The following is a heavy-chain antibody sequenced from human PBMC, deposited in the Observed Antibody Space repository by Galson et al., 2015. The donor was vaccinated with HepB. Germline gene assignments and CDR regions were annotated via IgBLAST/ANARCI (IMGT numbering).Heavy chain of an antibody. CDR2: IDWDDDK. D-gene: IGHD2-15*01. J-gene: IGHJ6*02. CDR3: ARLRWDSPGRGGSAMSSYGMDV. Sequence: PALVKPTQTLTLTCTFSGFSLRTGRMCVTWIRQPPGKALEWLALIDWDDDKYYTTSLKTRLTISKDTFKDEVVLTMTNMDPADTATYFCARLRWDSPGRGGSAMSSYGMDVWGQGTTVTVSS. CDR1: GFSLRTGRMC. V-gene: IGHV2-70*13.